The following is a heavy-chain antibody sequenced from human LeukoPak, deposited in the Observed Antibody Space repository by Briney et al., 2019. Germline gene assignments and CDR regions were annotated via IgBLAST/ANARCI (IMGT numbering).Heavy chain of an antibody. Sequence: GGSLRLSCAASGFTFSSYAMSWVRQAPGKGLEWVSTFSGSGGNTYYADSVKGRFTIFRDNSKNTLYLQMNSLRAEDTAVYYCARAARYFDWLLSYYYMDVWGKGTTVTISS. CDR2: FSGSGGNT. CDR3: ARAARYFDWLLSYYYMDV. CDR1: GFTFSSYA. D-gene: IGHD3-9*01. V-gene: IGHV3-23*01. J-gene: IGHJ6*03.